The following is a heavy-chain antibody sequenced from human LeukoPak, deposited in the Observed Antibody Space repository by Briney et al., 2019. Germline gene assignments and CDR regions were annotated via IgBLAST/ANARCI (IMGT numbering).Heavy chain of an antibody. D-gene: IGHD6-13*01. V-gene: IGHV4-39*07. CDR1: GGSISSSSYY. CDR2: IYYSGST. J-gene: IGHJ5*02. CDR3: ASHSSSWYSSWFDP. Sequence: SETLSLTCTVSGGSISSSSYYWGWIRHPPGKGLEWIASIYYSGSTYYNPSLKSRVTISVDTSKNQFSLTLSSVTAADTAVYYCASHSSSWYSSWFDPWGQGTLVTVSS.